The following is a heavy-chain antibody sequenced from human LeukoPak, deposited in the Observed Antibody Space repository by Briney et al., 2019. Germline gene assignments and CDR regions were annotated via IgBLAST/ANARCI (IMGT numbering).Heavy chain of an antibody. CDR2: ISHNGKN. D-gene: IGHD2-8*01. J-gene: IGHJ2*01. Sequence: SETLSLTCAVYGGSFSGYIWGWIRQAPGKGLEWIGEISHNGKNTHSPSLKSRVTTSLDTAKNRFSLQLNSVTAADTAVYYCARLAKCTSTCRGKYWYFDVWGRGTLVTVSS. CDR1: GGSFSGYI. V-gene: IGHV4-34*01. CDR3: ARLAKCTSTCRGKYWYFDV.